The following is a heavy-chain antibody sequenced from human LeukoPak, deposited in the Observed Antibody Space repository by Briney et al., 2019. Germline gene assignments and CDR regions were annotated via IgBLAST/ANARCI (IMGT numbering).Heavy chain of an antibody. Sequence: GRSLRLSCAASGFKFDDYAMHWVRQVPGKGLEWVSGIIWNSGNLGYADSVKGRFLISRDNAKKSLYLQMNSLRVEDTALYYCTKDVLAGGADIWGQGTMVIVSS. J-gene: IGHJ3*02. D-gene: IGHD1-26*01. CDR3: TKDVLAGGADI. CDR2: IIWNSGNL. CDR1: GFKFDDYA. V-gene: IGHV3-9*01.